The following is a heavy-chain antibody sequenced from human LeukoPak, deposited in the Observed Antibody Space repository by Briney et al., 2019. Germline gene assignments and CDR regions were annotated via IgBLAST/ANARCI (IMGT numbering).Heavy chain of an antibody. V-gene: IGHV3-23*01. CDR3: AKLSLGDFEYFDY. CDR1: GFIFSSYF. D-gene: IGHD2-21*02. CDR2: ISVAGATT. Sequence: GGSLRLSCVSSGFIFSSYFMSWVRQAPGKGLEWVSSISVAGATTDYADSVKGRFHISRDNSKSTVYLQMNGLRVEDTALYYCAKLSLGDFEYFDYWGQGTLVTVSS. J-gene: IGHJ4*02.